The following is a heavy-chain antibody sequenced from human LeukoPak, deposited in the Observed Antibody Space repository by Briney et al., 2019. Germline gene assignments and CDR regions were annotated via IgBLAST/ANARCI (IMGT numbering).Heavy chain of an antibody. CDR2: ISWDDDST. D-gene: IGHD3-10*01. Sequence: GGSLRLSCAASGSNVDDFAMHWVRQTPGKGLEWVAAISWDDDSTYYVDSVKGRFTISRDNSKNSLYLQMNSLRSDDTALYYCARGLGGLDWGQGTLVTVSS. V-gene: IGHV3-43D*04. J-gene: IGHJ4*02. CDR1: GSNVDDFA. CDR3: ARGLGGLD.